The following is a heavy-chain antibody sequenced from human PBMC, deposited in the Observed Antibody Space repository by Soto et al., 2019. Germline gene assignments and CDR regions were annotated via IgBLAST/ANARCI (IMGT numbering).Heavy chain of an antibody. CDR2: ISAYNGNT. D-gene: IGHD3-3*02. CDR1: GYTFTSYG. CDR3: ARGIREVLAQLSPLPLDY. Sequence: ASVKVSCKASGYTFTSYGISWVRQAPGQGLEWMGWISAYNGNTNYAQKLQGRVTMTTDTSTSTAYMELRSLRSDDTAVYYCARGIREVLAQLSPLPLDYWGQGTLVTVSS. V-gene: IGHV1-18*01. J-gene: IGHJ4*02.